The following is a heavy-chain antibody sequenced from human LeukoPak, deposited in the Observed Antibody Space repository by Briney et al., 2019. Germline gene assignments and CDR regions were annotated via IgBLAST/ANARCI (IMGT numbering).Heavy chain of an antibody. D-gene: IGHD6-6*01. CDR1: GFTFSSYY. CDR3: ARAPPYSSASWGYYGMDV. Sequence: PGGSLRLSCAASGFTFSSYYMHWVRQTIGKGLEWVSSIGIAGDTYYPGSVKGRFTISRENAKNSLYLQMNSLRAGDTAVYYCARAPPYSSASWGYYGMDVWGQGTTVTVSS. CDR2: IGIAGDT. J-gene: IGHJ6*02. V-gene: IGHV3-13*01.